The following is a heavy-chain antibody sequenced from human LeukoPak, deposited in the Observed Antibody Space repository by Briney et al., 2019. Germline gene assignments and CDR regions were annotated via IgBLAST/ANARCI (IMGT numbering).Heavy chain of an antibody. D-gene: IGHD6-13*01. CDR1: GFTFSSYS. J-gene: IGHJ4*02. V-gene: IGHV3-21*01. CDR2: ISSSSSYI. Sequence: SGGSLRLSCAASGFTFSSYSMNWVRQAPGKGLEWVSSISSSSSYIYYADSVKGRFTISRDNAKNSLYLRMNSLRAEDTAVYYCARAGIAAVKEPFDYWGQGTLVTVSS. CDR3: ARAGIAAVKEPFDY.